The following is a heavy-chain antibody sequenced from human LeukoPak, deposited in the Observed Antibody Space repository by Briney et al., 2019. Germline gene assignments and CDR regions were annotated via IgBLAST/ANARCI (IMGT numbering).Heavy chain of an antibody. J-gene: IGHJ3*02. V-gene: IGHV4-59*08. CDR3: ARQGYCSSTSCYFLAFDI. CDR2: IYYSGST. CDR1: GGSISSYY. Sequence: PSETLSLTCTVSGGSISSYYWSWIRQPPGKGLEWIGYIYYSGSTNYNPSLKSRVTISVDTSKNQFSLKLSSVTAADTAVYYCARQGYCSSTSCYFLAFDIWGQGTMVTVSS. D-gene: IGHD2-2*01.